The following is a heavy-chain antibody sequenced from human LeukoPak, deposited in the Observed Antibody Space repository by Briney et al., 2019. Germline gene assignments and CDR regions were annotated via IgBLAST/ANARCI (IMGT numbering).Heavy chain of an antibody. Sequence: KSSETLSLTCAVYGGSFSGYYWSWIRQPPGKGLEWIGEINHSGSTNYNPSLKSRVTISVDTSKNQFSLKLSSVTAADTAVYYCARHPNYYYYYMDAWGKGTTVTISS. CDR2: INHSGST. J-gene: IGHJ6*03. CDR3: ARHPNYYYYYMDA. CDR1: GGSFSGYY. V-gene: IGHV4-34*01.